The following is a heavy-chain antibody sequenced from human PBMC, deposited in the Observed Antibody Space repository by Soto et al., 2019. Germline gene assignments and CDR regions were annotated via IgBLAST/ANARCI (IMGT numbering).Heavy chain of an antibody. CDR3: ARGDDFSYFDP. D-gene: IGHD3-3*01. V-gene: IGHV3-48*02. CDR2: ISSSGGTI. J-gene: IGHJ5*02. Sequence: GGSLRLSCAASGFIFSTYSMNWVRQTPGKGLEWLSYISSSGGTIYYANSVRGRFTVSRDNARNSLYLQMNSLTDADTAVYYCARGDDFSYFDPWGQGTLVTVSS. CDR1: GFIFSTYS.